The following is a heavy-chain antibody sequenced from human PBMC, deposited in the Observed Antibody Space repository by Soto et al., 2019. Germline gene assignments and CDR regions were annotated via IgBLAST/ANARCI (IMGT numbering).Heavy chain of an antibody. CDR3: ARTIFPPSTLFDP. V-gene: IGHV4-39*01. CDR1: GGSLSSSDYN. Sequence: QLQLQESGPGLMKPSETLSLNCTVSGGSLSSSDYNWGWIRQPPGKGLEWNASMLYSGSSYYNPSLQSPVTISKNQSTTQFSLKLNSKTAADTAVYYCARTIFPPSTLFDPWGQGTLVTVS. CDR2: MLYSGSS. J-gene: IGHJ5*02. D-gene: IGHD3-9*01.